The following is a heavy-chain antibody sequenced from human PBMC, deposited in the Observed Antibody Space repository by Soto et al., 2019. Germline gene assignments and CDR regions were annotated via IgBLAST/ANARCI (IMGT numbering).Heavy chain of an antibody. J-gene: IGHJ6*02. CDR3: ARDQLTTVTTIYYYYCMYV. Sequence: QVQLVQSGAEVKKPGSSVKVSCKASGGTFSSYAISWVRQAPGQGLEWMGGIIPIFGTANYAQKFQGRVTITADESTSTAYMELSSLRSEDTAVYYCARDQLTTVTTIYYYYCMYVWGQGTTVTVSS. D-gene: IGHD4-17*01. CDR2: IIPIFGTA. CDR1: GGTFSSYA. V-gene: IGHV1-69*12.